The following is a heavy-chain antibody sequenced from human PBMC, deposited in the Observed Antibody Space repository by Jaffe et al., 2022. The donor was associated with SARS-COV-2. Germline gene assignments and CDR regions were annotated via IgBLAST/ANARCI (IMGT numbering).Heavy chain of an antibody. J-gene: IGHJ6*03. Sequence: QVRLVQSGSELQKPGASVKVSCEASGYPFSNYILNWVRQAPGQGPEWLGWINTETGNPTYVQGFRGRFVFSLDTSVSTAYLQINSLKAEDTGVYFCARSSNHYYMDVWGRGTTVIVSS. CDR3: ARSSNHYYMDV. CDR2: INTETGNP. V-gene: IGHV7-4-1*02. CDR1: GYPFSNYI.